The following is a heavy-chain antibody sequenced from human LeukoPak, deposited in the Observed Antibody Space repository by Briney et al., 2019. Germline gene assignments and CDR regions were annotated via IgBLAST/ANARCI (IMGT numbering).Heavy chain of an antibody. J-gene: IGHJ4*02. CDR1: GGSINSYY. V-gene: IGHV4-59*01. CDR3: ARGTTKGYYYDTSGYYVE. D-gene: IGHD3-22*01. Sequence: SETLSLTCTVSGGSINSYYWGWIRQPPGKRLEWIGYIYYSGSTNYNPSLKSRVTISLDTSKNQFSLNLRSVTAADTAVYYCARGTTKGYYYDTSGYYVEWGQGTLVTVSS. CDR2: IYYSGST.